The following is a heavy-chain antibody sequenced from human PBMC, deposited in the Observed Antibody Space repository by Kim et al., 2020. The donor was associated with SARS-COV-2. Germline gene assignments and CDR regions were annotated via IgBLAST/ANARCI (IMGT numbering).Heavy chain of an antibody. CDR3: ARGEGDGYISHY. V-gene: IGHV1-69*04. Sequence: SVKVSCKASGGTFSSYAISWVRQAPGQGLEWMGRIIPILGIANYAQKFQGRVTITADKSTSTAYMELSSLRSEDTAVYYCARGEGDGYISHYWGQGTLVTVSS. D-gene: IGHD5-12*01. CDR2: IIPILGIA. CDR1: GGTFSSYA. J-gene: IGHJ4*02.